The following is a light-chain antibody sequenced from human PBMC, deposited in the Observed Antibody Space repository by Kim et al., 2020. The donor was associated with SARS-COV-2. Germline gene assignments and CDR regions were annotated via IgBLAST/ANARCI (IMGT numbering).Light chain of an antibody. Sequence: ASVGDRVTITCRTSQVISSALGWYQQRPGKAPTLLIYDASRLQSGVPSRFSGSGSGTDFTLTISSLQPEDFAAYYCQQFYTYPITFGQGTRLEIK. CDR2: DAS. CDR3: QQFYTYPIT. CDR1: QVISSA. V-gene: IGKV1-13*02. J-gene: IGKJ5*01.